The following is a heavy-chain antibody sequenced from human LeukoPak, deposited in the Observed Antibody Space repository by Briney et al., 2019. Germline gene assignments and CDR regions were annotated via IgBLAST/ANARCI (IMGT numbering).Heavy chain of an antibody. CDR2: IRYDGSNK. CDR1: GFTFSSYG. Sequence: GGSLRLSCAASGFTFSSYGMHWVRQAPGKGLEWVAFIRYDGSNKYYADSVKGRFTISRDNSKNTLYQQMNSLRAEDTAVYYCATDMVVTKYYFDYWGQGTLVTVSS. V-gene: IGHV3-30*02. CDR3: ATDMVVTKYYFDY. J-gene: IGHJ4*02. D-gene: IGHD2-15*01.